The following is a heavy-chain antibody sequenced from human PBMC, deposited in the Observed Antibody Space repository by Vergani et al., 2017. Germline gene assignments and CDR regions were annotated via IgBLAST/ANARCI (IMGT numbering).Heavy chain of an antibody. V-gene: IGHV1-8*02. CDR3: ARADSSSAQSIDY. D-gene: IGHD6-6*01. Sequence: QVQLVQSGAEVKKPGSSVKVSCKASGGTFSSYAISWVRQATGQGLEWMGWMNPNSGNTGYAQKFQGRVTMTRNTSISTAYMELSSLRSEDTAVYYCARADSSSAQSIDYWGQGTLVTVSS. J-gene: IGHJ4*02. CDR2: MNPNSGNT. CDR1: GGTFSSYA.